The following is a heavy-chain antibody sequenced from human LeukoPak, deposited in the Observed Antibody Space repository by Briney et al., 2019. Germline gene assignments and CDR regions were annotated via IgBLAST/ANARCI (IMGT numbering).Heavy chain of an antibody. CDR3: ARDYDSSGYYYLGAFDI. D-gene: IGHD3-22*01. J-gene: IGHJ3*02. Sequence: GGSLRLSCAASGFTFSDYYMSWIRQAPGKGVEWVSYISSSGSTIYYADSVKGGFTISRDNDKNSLYLQMNSLRAEDTAVYYCARDYDSSGYYYLGAFDIWGQGTMVTVPS. CDR1: GFTFSDYY. CDR2: ISSSGSTI. V-gene: IGHV3-11*04.